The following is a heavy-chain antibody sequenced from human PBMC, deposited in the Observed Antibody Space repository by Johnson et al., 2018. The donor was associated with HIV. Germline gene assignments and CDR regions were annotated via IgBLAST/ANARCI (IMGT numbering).Heavy chain of an antibody. CDR1: GFTFSSYA. CDR2: ISCDGSNT. CDR3: EREGKDAFDI. Sequence: QVQLVESGGGVVQPGRSLRLSCAASGFTFSSYAMHWVRQAPGKGLEWVAVISCDGSNTYYADSVKGRFTISRDNSRNTLYLEMNSLEAEDTAVYYCEREGKDAFDIWGQGTMVTVSS. V-gene: IGHV3-30*04. J-gene: IGHJ3*02. D-gene: IGHD3-10*01.